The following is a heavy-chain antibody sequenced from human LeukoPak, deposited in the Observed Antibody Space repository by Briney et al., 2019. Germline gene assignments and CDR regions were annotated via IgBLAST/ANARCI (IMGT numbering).Heavy chain of an antibody. Sequence: SETLSLTCTVSGGSISSGPYYWGWIRQPPGKGLEWIGNIYYGENTYYNPSLKSRVTISIDTSKNQFSLKLSSVTAADTAVYYCARRPTVQLWLSGGIGYYFDYWGQGTLVTVSS. J-gene: IGHJ4*02. CDR2: IYYGENT. CDR3: ARRPTVQLWLSGGIGYYFDY. V-gene: IGHV4-39*07. D-gene: IGHD5-18*01. CDR1: GGSISSGPYY.